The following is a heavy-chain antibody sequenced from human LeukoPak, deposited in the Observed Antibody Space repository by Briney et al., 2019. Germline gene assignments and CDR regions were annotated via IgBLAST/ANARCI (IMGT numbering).Heavy chain of an antibody. V-gene: IGHV3-53*05. J-gene: IGHJ4*02. CDR1: GFTVSSNY. CDR3: AKDLFDYDSRSFDY. CDR2: IYSGGST. D-gene: IGHD3-22*01. Sequence: GGSLRLSCAASGFTVSSNYMSWVRQAPGKGLEWVSVIYSGGSTYYADSVKGRFTISRDNSKNTLYLQMNSLRAEDTAVYYCAKDLFDYDSRSFDYWGQGTLVTVSS.